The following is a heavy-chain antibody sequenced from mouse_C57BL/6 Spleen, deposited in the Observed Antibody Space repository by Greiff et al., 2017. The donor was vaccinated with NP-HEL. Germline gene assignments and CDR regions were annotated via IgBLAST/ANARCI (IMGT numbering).Heavy chain of an antibody. CDR3: AREGDPLAMDY. CDR2: ISYDGSN. Sequence: DVQLQESGPGLVKPSQSLSLTCSVTGYSITSGYYWNWIRQFPGNKLEWMGYISYDGSNNYNPSLKNRISITRDTSKNQFFLKLNSVTTEDTATYYCAREGDPLAMDYWGQGTSVTVSS. CDR1: GYSITSGYY. V-gene: IGHV3-6*01. D-gene: IGHD3-3*01. J-gene: IGHJ4*01.